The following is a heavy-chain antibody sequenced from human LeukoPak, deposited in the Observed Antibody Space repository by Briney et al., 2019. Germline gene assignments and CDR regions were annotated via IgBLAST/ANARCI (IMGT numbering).Heavy chain of an antibody. D-gene: IGHD5-18*01. CDR3: AREGRGYSYEFDY. CDR1: GGSFSGYY. CDR2: IYSSGST. Sequence: SETLSLTCAVYGGSFSGYYWSWIRQPPGKGLEWIGRIYSSGSTDYNPSLKSRVTISVDTSKNQFSLKLSSVTAADTAVYYCAREGRGYSYEFDYWGQGTLVTVSS. V-gene: IGHV4-59*10. J-gene: IGHJ4*02.